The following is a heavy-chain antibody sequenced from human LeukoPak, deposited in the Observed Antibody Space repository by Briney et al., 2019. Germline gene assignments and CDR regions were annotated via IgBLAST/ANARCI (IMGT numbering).Heavy chain of an antibody. D-gene: IGHD1-1*01. V-gene: IGHV3-30*03. Sequence: PGGSLRLSCAASGFTFSSYGMHWVRQAPGKGLEWVAVISYDGSNKYYADSVKGRFTISRDNSKNTLYLQMNSLRAEDTAVYYCAGGTRDAFDIWGQRTILTVSS. CDR1: GFTFSSYG. CDR2: ISYDGSNK. J-gene: IGHJ3*02. CDR3: AGGTRDAFDI.